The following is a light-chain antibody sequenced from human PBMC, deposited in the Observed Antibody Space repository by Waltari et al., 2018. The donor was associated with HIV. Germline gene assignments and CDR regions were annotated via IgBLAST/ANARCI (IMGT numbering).Light chain of an antibody. CDR2: RNT. CDR3: QSFDNSLSGLV. Sequence: QSVLTQPPSVSGAPGQRVSISCTGSSSNIGAGYDVHWYQPLPGTAPKLLIYRNTNRPSGVPYRFSASKAGTSASLAITGRQAEDEADFCGQSFDNSLSGLVFGGGTKLTVL. J-gene: IGLJ2*01. CDR1: SSNIGAGYD. V-gene: IGLV1-40*01.